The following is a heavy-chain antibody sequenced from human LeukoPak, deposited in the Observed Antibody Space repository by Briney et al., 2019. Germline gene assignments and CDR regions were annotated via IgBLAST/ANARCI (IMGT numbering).Heavy chain of an antibody. D-gene: IGHD6-19*01. V-gene: IGHV3-30*18. J-gene: IGHJ4*02. Sequence: PGGSLRLSCAASGFTFSSYGMHWVRQAPGKGLEWVAVISYDGSNKYYADSVKGRFTMSRDNSKNTLYLQMNSLRAEDTAVYYCAKLAGASTNWGQGTLVTVSP. CDR2: ISYDGSNK. CDR1: GFTFSSYG. CDR3: AKLAGASTN.